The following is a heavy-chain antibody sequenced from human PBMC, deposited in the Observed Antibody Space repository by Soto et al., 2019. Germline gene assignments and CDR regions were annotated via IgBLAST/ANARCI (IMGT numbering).Heavy chain of an antibody. J-gene: IGHJ4*02. CDR3: TRLYCGGDCDFDS. Sequence: EVQLVESGGGLVQPGGSLKLSCAASGFTFSGSAMHWVRQASGKGLEWVGRIRDKANSYATAYTASVKGRFTIYRDDSKNTAYLQMNSLKTEDTAVYYCTRLYCGGDCDFDSWGQGTLVTVPS. CDR2: IRDKANSYAT. V-gene: IGHV3-73*02. D-gene: IGHD2-21*02. CDR1: GFTFSGSA.